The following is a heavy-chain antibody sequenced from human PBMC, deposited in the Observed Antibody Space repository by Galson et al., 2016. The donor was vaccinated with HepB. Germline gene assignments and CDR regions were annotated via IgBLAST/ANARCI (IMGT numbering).Heavy chain of an antibody. CDR3: AKGRGSGITAAVGNF. V-gene: IGHV3-9*01. CDR1: GFTFDDYA. CDR2: IGWNSGYK. Sequence: SLRLSCAASGFTFDDYAIHWVRQAPGKGLEWVSAIGWNSGYKAYVDSVKGRFTISRDNAKNSLYLQMTSLRAEDTALYYCAKGRGSGITAAVGNFWGQGTLVTVSS. D-gene: IGHD6-13*01. J-gene: IGHJ4*02.